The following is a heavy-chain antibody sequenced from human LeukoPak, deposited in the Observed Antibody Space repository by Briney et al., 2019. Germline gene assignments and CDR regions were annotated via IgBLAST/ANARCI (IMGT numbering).Heavy chain of an antibody. D-gene: IGHD5-18*01. CDR3: ARTVVETAMDTDAFDI. J-gene: IGHJ3*02. CDR1: GFSVSSNY. V-gene: IGHV3-53*04. CDR2: IYDDGST. Sequence: GGSLRLSCAASGFSVSSNYTSWVRQAPGKGLEWVSIIYDDGSTYYADSMKGRFTISRHNSKNTLDLQVDSLTVEDTAMYYCARTVVETAMDTDAFDIWGQGTMVTVSS.